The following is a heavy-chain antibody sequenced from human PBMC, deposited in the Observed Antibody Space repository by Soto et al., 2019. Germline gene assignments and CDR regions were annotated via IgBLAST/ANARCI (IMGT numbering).Heavy chain of an antibody. V-gene: IGHV3-49*03. J-gene: IGHJ6*02. D-gene: IGHD6-13*01. CDR2: VRNIAYGETT. CDR1: GCTFAAYA. Sequence: PGGSLRLSCTTSGCTFAAYAISWFRLSPGKGLEWVGFVRNIAYGETTEYAASVRGRFTISRDNSKSIAYLQMNSLTSEDTAVSYCARYTYTSRYSYYGMDVWGQGTTVTVSS. CDR3: ARYTYTSRYSYYGMDV.